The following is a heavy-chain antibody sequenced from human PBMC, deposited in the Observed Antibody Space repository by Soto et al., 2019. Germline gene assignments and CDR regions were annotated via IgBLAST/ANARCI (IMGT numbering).Heavy chain of an antibody. CDR2: IYYSGST. Sequence: SETLSLTCTVSGGSISSYYWSWIRQPPGKGLEWIGYIYYSGSTNYNPSLKSRVTISVDTSKNPFSLKLSSATAADTAVYYCSRRVRGLTDYYYYYMDVWGKGTTVNVSS. D-gene: IGHD2-8*02. CDR3: SRRVRGLTDYYYYYMDV. V-gene: IGHV4-59*08. CDR1: GGSISSYY. J-gene: IGHJ6*03.